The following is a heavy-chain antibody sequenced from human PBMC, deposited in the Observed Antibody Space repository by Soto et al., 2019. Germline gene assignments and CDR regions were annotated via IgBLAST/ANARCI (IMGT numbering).Heavy chain of an antibody. CDR3: PRDIHPSGWNYRGFVFYYFDY. Sequence: SQTLSLTCAISGDSVSSNSAAWNWIRQSPSRGLEWLGRTYYRSKWYNDYAVSVKSRITINPDTSKNQFSLQLKSVNHDDTAVYYCPRDIHPSGWNYRGFVFYYFDYWGRGTRVTVS. D-gene: IGHD1-7*01. V-gene: IGHV6-1*01. CDR2: TYYRSKWYN. CDR1: GDSVSSNSAA. J-gene: IGHJ4*02.